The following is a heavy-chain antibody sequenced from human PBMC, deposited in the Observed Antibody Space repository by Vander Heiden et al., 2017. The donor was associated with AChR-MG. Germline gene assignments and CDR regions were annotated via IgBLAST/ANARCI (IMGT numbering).Heavy chain of an antibody. CDR3: ARGHRSYDINGFDP. Sequence: QLQLQESGPGLVQPSQTLSLTCTVSGGSISGGSCYWSCIRQPAGKGLEWIGRIYTSGSTNYNPSLKSRVTISVDTSKNQFSLKLSSVTAADTAVYYCARGHRSYDINGFDPWGQGTLVTVSS. CDR1: GGSISGGSCY. CDR2: IYTSGST. J-gene: IGHJ5*02. D-gene: IGHD3-22*01. V-gene: IGHV4-61*02.